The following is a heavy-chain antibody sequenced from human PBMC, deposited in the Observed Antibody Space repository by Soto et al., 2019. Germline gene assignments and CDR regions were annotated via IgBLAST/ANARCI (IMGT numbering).Heavy chain of an antibody. J-gene: IGHJ4*02. V-gene: IGHV1-8*01. D-gene: IGHD3-16*01. CDR1: GYTFTNYD. Sequence: QVQLVQSGAEVKKPGASVKVSCKTSGYTFTNYDINWVRQAPGQGLEWMGWMNPNSGNTGYAQQFQGRVSMTRNSAISTAYRELSGLRSEDSGMYFCAKWGQSPASGPSFDFWGQGTLVTVSS. CDR3: AKWGQSPASGPSFDF. CDR2: MNPNSGNT.